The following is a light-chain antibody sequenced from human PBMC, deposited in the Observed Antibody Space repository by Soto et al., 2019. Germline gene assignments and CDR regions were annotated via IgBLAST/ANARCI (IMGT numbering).Light chain of an antibody. CDR1: QAISNY. CDR2: AAS. V-gene: IGKV1-27*01. Sequence: DIQMTQSPSSLSAFVGDRVIITCRASQAISNYLAWYQQKPGEAPKLLISAASTLQSGVPFRFIGSGFGKDFTLTISSLRPEDVATYSCQQYISAPTFGGGTKV. CDR3: QQYISAPT. J-gene: IGKJ4*01.